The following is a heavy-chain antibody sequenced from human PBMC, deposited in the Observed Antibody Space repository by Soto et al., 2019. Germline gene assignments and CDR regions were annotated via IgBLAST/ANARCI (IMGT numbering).Heavy chain of an antibody. J-gene: IGHJ5*02. D-gene: IGHD6-19*01. CDR1: GDSVTSGSYY. CDR3: ARDRIAVAGAPERRNWFDP. Sequence: PSETLSLTCIVSGDSVTSGSYYRTWLRQPPGKGLEWIGYISYTGRTKYNPSLQSRVTISVDTSKNDFSLNLSSVTAADTAVYYCARDRIAVAGAPERRNWFDPWGQGTLVTVSS. CDR2: ISYTGRT. V-gene: IGHV4-61*03.